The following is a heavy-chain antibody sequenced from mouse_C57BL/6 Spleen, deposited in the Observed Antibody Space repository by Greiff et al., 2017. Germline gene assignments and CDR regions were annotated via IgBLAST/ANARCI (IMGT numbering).Heavy chain of an antibody. CDR3: AREVYYGNYLAY. CDR2: IYPSDSET. V-gene: IGHV1-61*01. Sequence: QVQLQQSGAELVRPGSSVKLSCKASGYTFTSYWMDWVKQRPGQGLEWIGNIYPSDSETHYNQKFKDKATLTVDKSSSTAYMQLSSLTSEDSAVYYCAREVYYGNYLAYWGQGTLVTVSA. CDR1: GYTFTSYW. D-gene: IGHD2-1*01. J-gene: IGHJ3*01.